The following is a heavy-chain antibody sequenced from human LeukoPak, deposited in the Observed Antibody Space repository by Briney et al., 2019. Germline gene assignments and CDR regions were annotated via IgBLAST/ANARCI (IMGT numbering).Heavy chain of an antibody. Sequence: GASVKLSCKTSGYTFTSYYIHWVRQAPGQGLEWVGIINPYDGDTNYARRFQGRVTVTRDTSTSTVYMELSSLISEDTAVYYCARQLALTTSKGVWGQGTTVTVSS. V-gene: IGHV1-46*01. CDR1: GYTFTSYY. D-gene: IGHD2/OR15-2a*01. CDR3: ARQLALTTSKGV. J-gene: IGHJ6*02. CDR2: INPYDGDT.